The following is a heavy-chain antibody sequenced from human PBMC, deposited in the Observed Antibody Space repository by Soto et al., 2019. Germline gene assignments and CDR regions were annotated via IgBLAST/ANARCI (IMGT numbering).Heavy chain of an antibody. CDR2: IYYSGST. CDR1: GGSISSSSYY. CDR3: ASHIVRGVSGEDWWFEP. J-gene: IGHJ5*02. Sequence: PSETLSLTCAVSGGSISSSSYYWGWLRQPPGKGLEWIGSIYYSGSTYYNPSLKSRITISVDTSKNQFSLKLSSVTAADTAVYYCASHIVRGVSGEDWWFEPWGQGTLVTVS. V-gene: IGHV4-39*01. D-gene: IGHD3-10*01.